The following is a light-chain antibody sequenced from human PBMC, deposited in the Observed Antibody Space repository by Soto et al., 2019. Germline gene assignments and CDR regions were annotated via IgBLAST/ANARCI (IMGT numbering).Light chain of an antibody. Sequence: DIQMTQSPSSVSASVGDRVTITCRASQDISSWLAWYQQEPGKAPKLLIYSASSLQSGVPSRFSGSGSGTDFTLTISSLQPEDFATYYCLQHNSYPRTFGPGTKVDIK. CDR3: LQHNSYPRT. V-gene: IGKV1D-12*01. J-gene: IGKJ3*01. CDR2: SAS. CDR1: QDISSW.